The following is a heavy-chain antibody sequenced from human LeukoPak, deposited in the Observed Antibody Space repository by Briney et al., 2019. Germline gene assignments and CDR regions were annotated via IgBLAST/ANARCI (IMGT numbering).Heavy chain of an antibody. CDR2: IYYSGNT. D-gene: IGHD1-26*01. CDR1: GASITNYY. J-gene: IGHJ4*02. V-gene: IGHV4-59*01. CDR3: ARGGSYGAYLDY. Sequence: SETLSLTCSVSGASITNYYWSWVRQAPGKGLEWIGYIYYSGNTNTYNPSLKSRATISLYTSRKYFSLELRSVTAADTAVYYCARGGSYGAYLDYWGQGALVIVSS.